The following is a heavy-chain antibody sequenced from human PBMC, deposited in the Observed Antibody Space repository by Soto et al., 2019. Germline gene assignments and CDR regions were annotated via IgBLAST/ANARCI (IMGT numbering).Heavy chain of an antibody. CDR3: ARATHNDAFDI. Sequence: GASVKVSCKASGYTVTSYGISWVRQAPVQVLELIVWIIAYNFNTNYSQKLQGRFTITTYTSTITSYIELMSLRSDDTAVYYCARATHNDAFDIWGQGTLVTVSS. CDR2: IIAYNFNT. CDR1: GYTVTSYG. V-gene: IGHV1-18*01. J-gene: IGHJ3*02.